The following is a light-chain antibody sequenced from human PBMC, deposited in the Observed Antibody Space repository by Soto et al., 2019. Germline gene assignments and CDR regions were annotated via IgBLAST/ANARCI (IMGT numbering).Light chain of an antibody. CDR3: AAWDDSLNGPYV. CDR1: SSNIGSNT. Sequence: QSVLTQPPSASGTPGQRVTISCSGSSSNIGSNTVNWYQQLPGTAPKLLIYSNNQRPSGVPDRFSGSKSGTSASLAISGLQSEAAADYYCAAWDDSLNGPYVFGTGTKVTVL. CDR2: SNN. J-gene: IGLJ1*01. V-gene: IGLV1-44*01.